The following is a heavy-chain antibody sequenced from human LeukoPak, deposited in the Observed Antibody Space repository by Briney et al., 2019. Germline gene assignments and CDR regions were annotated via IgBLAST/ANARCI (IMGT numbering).Heavy chain of an antibody. Sequence: SETLSLTCAVYGGSFSGYYWSWIRQPPGKGLEWIGEINHSGSTNYNPSLKSRVTISVDTSKNQFSLKLSSVTAADTAVYYCARGRARYCSSTSCYQFGYWGQGTLVTVSS. CDR1: GGSFSGYY. CDR2: INHSGST. D-gene: IGHD2-2*01. J-gene: IGHJ4*02. CDR3: ARGRARYCSSTSCYQFGY. V-gene: IGHV4-34*01.